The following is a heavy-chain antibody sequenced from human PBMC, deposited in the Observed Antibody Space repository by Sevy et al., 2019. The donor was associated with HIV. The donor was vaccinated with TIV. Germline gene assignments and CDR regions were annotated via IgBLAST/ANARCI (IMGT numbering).Heavy chain of an antibody. CDR3: ATTKNYYESSGSPFEY. CDR2: FDPEDGET. D-gene: IGHD3-22*01. J-gene: IGHJ4*02. Sequence: ASVKVSCKVSGYTLTKLSMHWVRQGPGKGLEWMGSFDPEDGETIYAQKFQGRVTMTEDTSTDTAHMELRSLKSEDTAVYYCATTKNYYESSGSPFEYWGQGTLVTVSS. V-gene: IGHV1-24*01. CDR1: GYTLTKLS.